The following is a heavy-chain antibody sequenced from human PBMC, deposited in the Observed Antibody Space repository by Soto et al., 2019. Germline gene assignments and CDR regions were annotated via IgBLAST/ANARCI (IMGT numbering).Heavy chain of an antibody. CDR3: ARVGVNATMRTYYYGMDV. V-gene: IGHV1-69*02. J-gene: IGHJ6*02. CDR1: GGTFSSYT. Sequence: QVQLVQSGAEVKKPGSSVKVSCKASGGTFSSYTFTWVRQAPGQGLECMGRIIPVLDIANYAQKFQGRVTITADKSTSTAYTGLRSLRSEDTAVYYCARVGVNATMRTYYYGMDVWGQGTTVTVSS. CDR2: IIPVLDIA. D-gene: IGHD1-7*01.